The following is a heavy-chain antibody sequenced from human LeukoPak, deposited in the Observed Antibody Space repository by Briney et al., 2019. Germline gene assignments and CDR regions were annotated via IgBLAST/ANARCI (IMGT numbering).Heavy chain of an antibody. V-gene: IGHV3-33*01. CDR2: IWYDGSNK. CDR3: ARDSGYGSGSYFQSY. J-gene: IGHJ4*02. Sequence: PGGSLRLSCAASGFTFSSYGTHWVRQAPGKGLEWVAVIWYDGSNKYYADSVKGRFTISRDNSKNTLYLQMNSLRAEDTAVYYCARDSGYGSGSYFQSYWGQGTLVTVSS. D-gene: IGHD3-10*01. CDR1: GFTFSSYG.